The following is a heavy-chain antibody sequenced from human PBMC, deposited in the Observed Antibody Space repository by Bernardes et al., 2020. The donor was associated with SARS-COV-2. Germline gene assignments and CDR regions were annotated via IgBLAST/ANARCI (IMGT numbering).Heavy chain of an antibody. J-gene: IGHJ5*02. CDR2: MNPNSGNT. CDR1: GYTFTGCF. V-gene: IGHV1-8*02. CDR3: ARQGFDP. Sequence: ASVQVSCKASGYTFTGCFMHWLRQATGQGLEWMGWMNPNSGNTGYAQKLQGRVTMTRNTPLSTAYMELSSLRSEDTAVYYCARQGFDPWGQGTLVTVSS.